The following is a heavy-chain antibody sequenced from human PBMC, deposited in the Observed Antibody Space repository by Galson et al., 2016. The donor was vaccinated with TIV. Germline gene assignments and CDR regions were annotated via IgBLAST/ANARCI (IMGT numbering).Heavy chain of an antibody. Sequence: SLRLSCAASGFDFNALAMSWVRQVPGKGLQWVASISGSGGQTHYGDSVRGRFTLSRDSVKNTLFLQMNVLSGGDTAVYFCVLMVDEKLLNWDQGTLVTVTS. CDR2: ISGSGGQT. V-gene: IGHV3-23*01. CDR3: VLMVDEKLLN. J-gene: IGHJ4*02. CDR1: GFDFNALA. D-gene: IGHD3-10*01.